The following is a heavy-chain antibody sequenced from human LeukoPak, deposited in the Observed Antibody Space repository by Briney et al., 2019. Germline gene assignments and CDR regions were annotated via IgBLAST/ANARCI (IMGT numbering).Heavy chain of an antibody. Sequence: GGSLRLSCAASGFSFSATWMHWVRQSPGKGLVWVARITSDGFSTTYAESVKGRFTISRDNSKNTLYLQMNSLRAEDTAVYYCASGPGYSYGYSFDYWGQGTLVIVSS. CDR2: ITSDGFST. D-gene: IGHD5-18*01. V-gene: IGHV3-74*03. CDR3: ASGPGYSYGYSFDY. CDR1: GFSFSATW. J-gene: IGHJ4*02.